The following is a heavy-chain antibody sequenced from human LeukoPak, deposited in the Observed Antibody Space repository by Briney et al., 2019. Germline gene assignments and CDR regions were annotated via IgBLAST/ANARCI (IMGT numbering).Heavy chain of an antibody. J-gene: IGHJ6*03. CDR1: GGSFSGYY. D-gene: IGHD3-10*01. Sequence: PSETLSLTCAVYGGSFSGYYWSWIRQPPGKGLEWIGEINHSGSTNYNPSLKSRVTISVDTSKNQFSPKLSSVTAADTAVYYCARGYGSGSNYYYYYMDVWGKGTTVTVSS. CDR2: INHSGST. CDR3: ARGYGSGSNYYYYYMDV. V-gene: IGHV4-34*01.